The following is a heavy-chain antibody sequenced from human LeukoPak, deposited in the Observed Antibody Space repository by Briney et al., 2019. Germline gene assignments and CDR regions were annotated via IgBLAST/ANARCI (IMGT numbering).Heavy chain of an antibody. Sequence: GGSLRLSCAVSGFTVTVNYMSWVRQAPGKGLEWVSIIYRSGSISYADFVKGRFIISRDSSTNTLSLQMTSLRAEDTAVYYCAADFYTSYHLGYWGQRTLVTVSS. V-gene: IGHV3-66*01. CDR1: GFTVTVNY. J-gene: IGHJ4*02. CDR3: AADFYTSYHLGY. CDR2: IYRSGSI. D-gene: IGHD3-16*01.